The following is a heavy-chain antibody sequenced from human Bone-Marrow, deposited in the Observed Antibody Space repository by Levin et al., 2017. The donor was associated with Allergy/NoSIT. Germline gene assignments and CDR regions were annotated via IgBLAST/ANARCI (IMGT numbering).Heavy chain of an antibody. V-gene: IGHV2-5*02. J-gene: IGHJ4*02. Sequence: SGPTLVKPPQTLTLTCTFSGFSLRSSPMGVGWVCQPPGKALEWLALIYWDDTERYRPSLQRRLTITKDTAKNQVLLIMTYMEPGETATYFCAQTRGSGNFASWGQGALVTVSS. D-gene: IGHD1-1*01. CDR2: IYWDDTE. CDR1: GFSLRSSPMG. CDR3: AQTRGSGNFAS.